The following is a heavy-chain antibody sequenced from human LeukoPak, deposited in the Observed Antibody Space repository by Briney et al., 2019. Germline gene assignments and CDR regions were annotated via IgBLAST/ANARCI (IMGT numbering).Heavy chain of an antibody. CDR2: ISSSSSYI. J-gene: IGHJ1*01. D-gene: IGHD6-19*01. V-gene: IGHV3-21*01. CDR3: ARAAYSSGWVL. CDR1: GFTFSSYS. Sequence: GGSLRLSCAASGFTFSSYSMNWVRQAPGKGLEWVSSISSSSSYIYYADSAKGRFTISRDNAKNSLYLQMNSLRAEDTAVYYCARAAYSSGWVLGGQGTLVTVSS.